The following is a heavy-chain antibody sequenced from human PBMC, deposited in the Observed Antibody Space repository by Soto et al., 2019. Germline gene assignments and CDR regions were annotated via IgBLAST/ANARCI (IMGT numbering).Heavy chain of an antibody. D-gene: IGHD6-13*01. CDR3: ARVATAGRGTDY. V-gene: IGHV3-7*04. CDR2: KTEEGNKK. J-gene: IGHJ4*02. Sequence: EVQLLESGGGLVQPGGSLRLSCAASGFTFSSYWMYWVRQAPGKGLEWVATKTEEGNKKYYVYPVKGRFTISRDNSKNSGFLQMKSLRAEDAAVYSCARVATAGRGTDYWGQGTLVTVSS. CDR1: GFTFSSYW.